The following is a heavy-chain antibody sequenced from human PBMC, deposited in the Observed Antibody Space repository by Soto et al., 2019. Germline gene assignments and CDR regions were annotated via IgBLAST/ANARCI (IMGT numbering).Heavy chain of an antibody. CDR2: ISFDGSNK. D-gene: IGHD1-1*01. CDR3: ENSGTHIVDY. Sequence: GGSLRLSCAASAFAFRNYDMHWVRQAPGQGLEWVASISFDGSNKYYAASVRGRFTISRDNSRNTLSLQMNSLRIEDTAVYYCENSGTHIVDYWGQGALVTVSS. CDR1: AFAFRNYD. J-gene: IGHJ4*02. V-gene: IGHV3-30-3*01.